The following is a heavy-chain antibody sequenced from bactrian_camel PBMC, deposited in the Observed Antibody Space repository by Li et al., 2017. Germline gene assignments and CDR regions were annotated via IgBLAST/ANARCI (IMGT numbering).Heavy chain of an antibody. CDR1: GNLGSSYS. CDR3: AARSGYCWTLSELEYNY. CDR2: IYTGGDET. V-gene: IGHV3S6*01. Sequence: HVQLVESGGGSVQAVGSLRLSCVASGNLGSSYSMGWFRQTPGKAREGVAIIYTGGDETYYDDSVKGRFTIARDNAKGTVSLQMNSLKPEDTAMYYCAARSGYCWTLSELEYNYWGQGTQVTVSS. D-gene: IGHD3*01. J-gene: IGHJ4*01.